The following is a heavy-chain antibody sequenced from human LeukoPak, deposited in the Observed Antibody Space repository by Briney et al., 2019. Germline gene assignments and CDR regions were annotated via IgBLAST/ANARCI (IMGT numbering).Heavy chain of an antibody. CDR1: GFIFTNYW. J-gene: IGHJ5*02. CDR3: ALGAPKYFHP. V-gene: IGHV5-51*01. D-gene: IGHD4/OR15-4a*01. CDR2: IYPDDSRT. Sequence: GESLKISCKTSGFIFTNYWLGWVRQKPGKGLEWMGIIYPDDSRTKYSPSFQGQVTISADKSISTAYLQWSNLKASDTAIYYCALGAPKYFHPGSQGTLVTVSS.